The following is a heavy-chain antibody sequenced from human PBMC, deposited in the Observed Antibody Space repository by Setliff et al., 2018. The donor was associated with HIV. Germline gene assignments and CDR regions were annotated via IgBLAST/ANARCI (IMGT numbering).Heavy chain of an antibody. Sequence: SETLSLTCTVSGGSISSRFWSWIRQHPGTGLEWIGSIYYCGSTNSNPSLKSRVTISVATSKNQFSLKLTSVTAAATAVYYCAISYYYGSGIPGYYFDYWGQGTLVTVSS. CDR1: GGSISSRF. J-gene: IGHJ4*02. CDR2: IYYCGST. CDR3: AISYYYGSGIPGYYFDY. V-gene: IGHV4-59*08. D-gene: IGHD3-10*01.